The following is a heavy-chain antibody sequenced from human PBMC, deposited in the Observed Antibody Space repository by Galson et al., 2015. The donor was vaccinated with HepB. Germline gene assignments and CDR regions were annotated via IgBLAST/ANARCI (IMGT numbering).Heavy chain of an antibody. J-gene: IGHJ4*02. CDR2: IYSGGST. CDR1: GFTVSSNY. CDR3: ASALIAAAGTGGYDY. Sequence: SLRLSCAASGFTVSSNYMSWVRQAPGKGLEWVSVIYSGGSTYYADSVKGRFTISRDNSKNTLYLQMNSLRAEDTAVYYCASALIAAAGTGGYDYWGQGTLVTVSS. D-gene: IGHD6-13*01. V-gene: IGHV3-66*01.